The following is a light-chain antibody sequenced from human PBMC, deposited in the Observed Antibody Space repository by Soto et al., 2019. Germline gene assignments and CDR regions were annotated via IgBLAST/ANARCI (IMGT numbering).Light chain of an antibody. J-gene: IGKJ3*01. Sequence: EIVLTQSPGTLSLSPGERATLACRASQSIRNTFLAWYQQKPGQAPRLLIYGASTRATGIPDRCSGSGSGTDFPLTIIRLEPEDFALYYCQLYVCASPRCTFGPGTKVDIK. V-gene: IGKV3-20*01. CDR2: GAS. CDR1: QSIRNTF. CDR3: QLYVCASPRCT.